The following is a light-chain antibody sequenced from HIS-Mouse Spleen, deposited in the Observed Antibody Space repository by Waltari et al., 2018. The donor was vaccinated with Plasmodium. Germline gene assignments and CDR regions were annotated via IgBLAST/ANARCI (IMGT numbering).Light chain of an antibody. CDR2: EDS. CDR3: YSTDSSGNHRV. J-gene: IGLJ3*02. V-gene: IGLV3-10*01. Sequence: SYELTQHPSVSVSPGQTARITCSGDALPKKYAYWYQQKSGQATVLVIYEDSKRPSGIPERFSGSSSGTMATLTISGAQVEDEADYYCYSTDSSGNHRVFGGGTKLTVL. CDR1: ALPKKY.